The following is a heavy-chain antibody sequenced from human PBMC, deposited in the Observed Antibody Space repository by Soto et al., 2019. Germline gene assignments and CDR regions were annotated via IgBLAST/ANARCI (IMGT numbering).Heavy chain of an antibody. CDR3: TQTLDSGNSIFGAY. J-gene: IGHJ4*02. D-gene: IGHD3-3*01. CDR2: VRSKANSYAT. CDR1: GFTFSDSA. V-gene: IGHV3-73*01. Sequence: EVQLVESGGGLVQPGGSLKLSCAASGFTFSDSAMHWVRQASGKGLEWVGRVRSKANSYATTYAASVKGRFTISRDDSKNPAYLQMNNLKTEDTAVYYCTQTLDSGNSIFGAYWGKGTLVAVSS.